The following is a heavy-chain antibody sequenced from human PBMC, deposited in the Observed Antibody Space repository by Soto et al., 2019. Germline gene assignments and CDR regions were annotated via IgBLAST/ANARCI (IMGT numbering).Heavy chain of an antibody. D-gene: IGHD6-19*01. CDR1: GFTFSSYG. CDR2: ISYDGSNK. J-gene: IGHJ4*02. CDR3: AKDPEWLDYYFDY. V-gene: IGHV3-30*18. Sequence: VQLVESGGGVVQPGRSLRLSCAASGFTFSSYGMHWVRQAPGKGLEWVAVISYDGSNKYYADSVKGRFTISRDNSKNTLYLQMNSLRAEDTAVYYCAKDPEWLDYYFDYWGQGTLVTVSS.